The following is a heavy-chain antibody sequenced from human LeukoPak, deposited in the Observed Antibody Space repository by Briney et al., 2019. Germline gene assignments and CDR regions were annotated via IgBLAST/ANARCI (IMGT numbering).Heavy chain of an antibody. J-gene: IGHJ4*02. CDR3: ARVSYYDSSGYYFLSYVDY. CDR1: GFTVSSNY. Sequence: GGSLRLSCAASGFTVSSNYMSWVRQAPGKGLEWVSVIYSGGSTYYADSVGGRFTISRDNSKNTLYLQMNSLGAEDTAVYYCARVSYYDSSGYYFLSYVDYWGQGTLVTVSS. V-gene: IGHV3-53*01. CDR2: IYSGGST. D-gene: IGHD3-22*01.